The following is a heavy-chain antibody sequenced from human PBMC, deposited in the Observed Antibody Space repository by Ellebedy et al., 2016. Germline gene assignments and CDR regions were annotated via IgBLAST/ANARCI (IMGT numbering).Heavy chain of an antibody. CDR2: IYYSGST. Sequence: SETLSLTXTVYGGSISRYYWNWIRQSPGKGLEWIGYIYYSGSTNYNPSLKSRVTISVDTSKNQFSLKLSSVTAADTAVYYCARARSGYYSVLDVWGKGTTVTVSS. V-gene: IGHV4-59*01. CDR3: ARARSGYYSVLDV. CDR1: GGSISRYY. D-gene: IGHD3-3*01. J-gene: IGHJ6*04.